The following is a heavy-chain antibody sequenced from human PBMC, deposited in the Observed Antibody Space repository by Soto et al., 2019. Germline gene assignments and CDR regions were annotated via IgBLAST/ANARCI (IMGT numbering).Heavy chain of an antibody. V-gene: IGHV3-23*01. J-gene: IGHJ4*02. CDR2: ISGTGGST. Sequence: PGGSLRLSCAASGFTFSTYAMTWVRQAPGQGLGWVSAISGTGGSTYFADSVKGRFTISRDNSKKTVYLQMNSLRAEDTAVYYCAKCHYYVSSGYYYFDYWDQGTLVTVSS. CDR1: GFTFSTYA. CDR3: AKCHYYVSSGYYYFDY. D-gene: IGHD3-22*01.